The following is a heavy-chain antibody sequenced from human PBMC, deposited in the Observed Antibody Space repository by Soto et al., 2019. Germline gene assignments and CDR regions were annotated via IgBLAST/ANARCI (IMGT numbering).Heavy chain of an antibody. CDR2: TRYTSKWYT. V-gene: IGHV6-1*01. J-gene: IGHJ5*02. Sequence: SQTLSLTCAISGDSVSSNSAAWEWIRQSPSRGLEWLGRTRYTSKWYTEYAESVKSRITINADTSKNHFSLQLRSVTPEDTAVYYRVRVDWKDAGSCGQGTQVTFSS. CDR3: VRVDWKDAGS. D-gene: IGHD1-1*01. CDR1: GDSVSSNSAA.